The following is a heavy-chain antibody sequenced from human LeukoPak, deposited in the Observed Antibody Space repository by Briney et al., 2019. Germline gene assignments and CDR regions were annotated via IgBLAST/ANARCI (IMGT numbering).Heavy chain of an antibody. CDR2: ISGSGGST. V-gene: IGHV3-23*01. J-gene: IGHJ4*02. CDR1: RFTFSSYA. Sequence: GGSLRLSCAASRFTFSSYAMSWVRQAPGKGLEWVSAISGSGGSTYYADSEKGRFTISRDNSKNTLYLQMNSLRAEDTAVYYCAKPVDTARGRSDYWGQGTLVTVSS. CDR3: AKPVDTARGRSDY. D-gene: IGHD5-18*01.